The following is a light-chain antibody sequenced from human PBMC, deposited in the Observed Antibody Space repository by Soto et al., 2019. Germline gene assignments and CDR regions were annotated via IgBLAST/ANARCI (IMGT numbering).Light chain of an antibody. J-gene: IGLJ1*01. Sequence: QSALTQPPSVSGSPGQSVAISCTGTSSDVGGSNGVSWYQQPPGTAPNLIIYDVSNRPSGVPDRFSGSKSGNTASLIISGLQAEDEGDYYCSSYTSSSTYVFGTGTKVTVL. CDR1: SSDVGGSNG. CDR3: SSYTSSSTYV. V-gene: IGLV2-18*02. CDR2: DVS.